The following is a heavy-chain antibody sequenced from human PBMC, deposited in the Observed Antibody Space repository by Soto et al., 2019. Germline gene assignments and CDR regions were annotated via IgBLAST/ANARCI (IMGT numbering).Heavy chain of an antibody. CDR1: GLTFSSYS. D-gene: IGHD6-6*01. J-gene: IGHJ4*02. CDR3: TRDRPGPTHYFDY. V-gene: IGHV3-74*01. Sequence: PGRSLRLSCAASGLTFSSYSINCIRQTPGKGLVWVSRINTDGSDTSYADYVNGRFTISRDNAKNMLYLQMNSLRAEDTAVYYCTRDRPGPTHYFDYLGQGNMVNVSS. CDR2: INTDGSDT.